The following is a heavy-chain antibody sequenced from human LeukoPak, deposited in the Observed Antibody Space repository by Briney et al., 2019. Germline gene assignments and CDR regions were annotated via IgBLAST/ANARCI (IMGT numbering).Heavy chain of an antibody. CDR2: IDGSSSRT. V-gene: IGHV3-11*03. CDR3: ARRGTNYCTPSSCHPNWFAP. Sequence: GGSLRLSCAAPGFIFSDYYMSWMRQAPGKGLEWLSYIDGSSSRTNYADSVKGRSTISRDNVKNSLYLQMNSLRAEDTAVYFCARRGTNYCTPSSCHPNWFAPWGQGTQVTVSS. J-gene: IGHJ5*02. D-gene: IGHD1-26*01. CDR1: GFIFSDYY.